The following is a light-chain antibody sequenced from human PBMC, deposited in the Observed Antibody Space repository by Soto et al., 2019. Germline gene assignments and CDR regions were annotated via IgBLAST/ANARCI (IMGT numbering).Light chain of an antibody. J-gene: IGKJ1*01. V-gene: IGKV1-12*01. Sequence: DIQLTQSPSSVSASVGDRVTITCRASQDACIWLAWYQQRPGKAPKLLITTASSLQSGVPSRFSGSGSGTHFTLTISSLQPEDFATYYCQQANGFPHTFGQGTKVEIK. CDR2: TAS. CDR1: QDACIW. CDR3: QQANGFPHT.